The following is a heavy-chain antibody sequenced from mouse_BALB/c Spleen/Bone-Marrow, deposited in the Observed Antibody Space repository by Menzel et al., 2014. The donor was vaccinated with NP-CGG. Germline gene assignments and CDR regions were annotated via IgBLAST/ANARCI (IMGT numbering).Heavy chain of an antibody. CDR1: GYTFTSYW. V-gene: IGHV1S81*02. CDR3: ARSTTVVVRYWYFDV. Sequence: VQLQQSGAELVKPGASVKLSCKASGYTFTSYWMHWVKQRPGQGLEWIGEIDPSNGRTNYNEKFKNKATLTVDKSSSTAYMQLNSLTSEDSAVYYCARSTTVVVRYWYFDVWGAGTTVTVSS. CDR2: IDPSNGRT. J-gene: IGHJ1*01. D-gene: IGHD1-1*01.